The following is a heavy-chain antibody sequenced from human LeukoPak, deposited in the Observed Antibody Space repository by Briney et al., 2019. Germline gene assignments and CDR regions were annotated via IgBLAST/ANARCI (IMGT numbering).Heavy chain of an antibody. CDR3: AREFVAVHAFDI. Sequence: MASETLSLTCTVSGGSISSYYWSWIRQPPGKGLEWIGYIYYSGSTNYNPSLKSRVTISVDTSKNQFSLKLSSVTAADTAVYYCAREFVAVHAFDIWGQGTMVTVSS. V-gene: IGHV4-59*01. CDR1: GGSISSYY. CDR2: IYYSGST. D-gene: IGHD2-2*01. J-gene: IGHJ3*02.